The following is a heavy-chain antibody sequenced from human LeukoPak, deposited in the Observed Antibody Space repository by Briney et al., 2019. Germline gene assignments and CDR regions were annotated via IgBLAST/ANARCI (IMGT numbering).Heavy chain of an antibody. CDR1: GFTFSSYA. CDR3: AKDGQLWRYYFDY. Sequence: GWSLRLSCAASGFTFSSYAMSWVRQAPGEGLEWVSAISGSGGTTYYADSVKGRFTISRDNSKNTLYLQMNSLRAEDTAVYYCAKDGQLWRYYFDYWGQGTLVTVSS. D-gene: IGHD5-18*01. J-gene: IGHJ4*02. CDR2: ISGSGGTT. V-gene: IGHV3-23*01.